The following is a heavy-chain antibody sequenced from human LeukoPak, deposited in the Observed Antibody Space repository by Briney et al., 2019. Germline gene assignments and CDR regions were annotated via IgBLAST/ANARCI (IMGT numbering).Heavy chain of an antibody. D-gene: IGHD3-10*01. J-gene: IGHJ5*02. CDR1: GFTFSSYW. CDR2: IRYDGSNK. CDR3: AKGRYYGSGSYYGSDWFDP. V-gene: IGHV3-30*02. Sequence: GGSLRLSCAASGFTFSSYWMSWVRQAPGKGLEWVAFIRYDGSNKYYADSVKGRFTISRDNSKNTLYLQMNSLRAEDTAVYYCAKGRYYGSGSYYGSDWFDPWGQGTLVTVSS.